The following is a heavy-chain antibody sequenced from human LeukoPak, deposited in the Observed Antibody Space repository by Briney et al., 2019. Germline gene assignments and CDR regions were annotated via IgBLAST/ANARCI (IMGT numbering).Heavy chain of an antibody. Sequence: ASVKVSCKASGYTFTSYGISWVRQAPGQGFEWMGRINPNSGDTNYAQKFQGRVTMTRDTSISTAYMELSRLRSDDTAVYYCARDYCSSTSCLFDYWGQGTLVTVSS. CDR1: GYTFTSYG. J-gene: IGHJ4*02. V-gene: IGHV1-2*06. D-gene: IGHD2-2*01. CDR2: INPNSGDT. CDR3: ARDYCSSTSCLFDY.